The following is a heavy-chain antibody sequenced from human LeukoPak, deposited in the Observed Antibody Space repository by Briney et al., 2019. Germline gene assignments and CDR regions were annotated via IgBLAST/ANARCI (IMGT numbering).Heavy chain of an antibody. D-gene: IGHD3-10*01. J-gene: IGHJ6*01. CDR2: ITGNTCRI. CDR1: GFTFDNYA. CDR3: AKDSRKWSGETQYYGMDV. Sequence: GGSLRLSCAASGFTFDNYAMHWVRQVPGKGLEWVSGITGNTCRIDYGESVKGRFIISRDNAKNSLYLQMNNLKEQDTALYYCAKDSRKWSGETQYYGMDVWGQGTTVIVTS. V-gene: IGHV3-9*01.